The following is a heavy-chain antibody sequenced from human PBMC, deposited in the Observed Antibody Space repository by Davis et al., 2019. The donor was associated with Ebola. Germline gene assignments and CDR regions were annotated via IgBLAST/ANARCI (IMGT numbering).Heavy chain of an antibody. J-gene: IGHJ6*02. Sequence: MPSETLSLTCAVYGGSFSGYYWSWIRPPPGKGLEWIGELNHSGSTNYNPSLKSRVTISVDTSKNQFSLKLSSVTAADTAVYYCARSDSGYPGYYYYYYGMDVWGQGTTVTVSS. D-gene: IGHD5-12*01. CDR3: ARSDSGYPGYYYYYYGMDV. CDR1: GGSFSGYY. CDR2: LNHSGST. V-gene: IGHV4-34*01.